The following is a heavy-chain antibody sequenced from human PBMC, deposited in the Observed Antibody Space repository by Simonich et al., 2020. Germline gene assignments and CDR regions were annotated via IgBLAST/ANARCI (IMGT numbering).Heavy chain of an antibody. J-gene: IGHJ4*02. Sequence: GGGLVKPGGSLSLSCAASGFTFSSYSMNWVRQAPGKGLEWVSSISSSSSYIYYADSVKGRFTISRDNAKTSLYLQMNSLRAEDTAVYYFARDTSYYGSGSYYFDYWGQGTLVTVSS. CDR3: ARDTSYYGSGSYYFDY. V-gene: IGHV3-21*01. CDR1: GFTFSSYS. CDR2: ISSSSSYI. D-gene: IGHD3-10*01.